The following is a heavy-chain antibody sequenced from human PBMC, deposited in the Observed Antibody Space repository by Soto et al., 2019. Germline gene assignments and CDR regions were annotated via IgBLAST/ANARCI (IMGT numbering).Heavy chain of an antibody. J-gene: IGHJ6*02. Sequence: SVKVSRKASGYTLTSYYMHWLRQSAGQGVEGMGIINHNDSRRCYAQMFQGRDTMTRHTSRCTVYLVLSTLRYEETGGHNCAKDLVRPAAACTPQRRGYYYYGMDVWGQGTTVTVSS. CDR3: AKDLVRPAAACTPQRRGYYYYGMDV. D-gene: IGHD6-13*01. V-gene: IGHV1-46*01. CDR2: INHNDSRR. CDR1: GYTLTSYY.